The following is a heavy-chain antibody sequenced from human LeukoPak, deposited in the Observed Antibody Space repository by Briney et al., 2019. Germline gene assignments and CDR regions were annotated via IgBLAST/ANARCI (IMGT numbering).Heavy chain of an antibody. J-gene: IGHJ4*02. CDR1: GGSISSGGYY. Sequence: SQNLSFNCTVSGGSISSGGYYWRWIRQPPGKGLEWIGYIYHSERTYYTPSLKSRVTISIDRFKNQCSLKLSSVTAADTAVYDCARESYSSGWYGDYWGQGTLVTVSS. V-gene: IGHV4-30-2*01. D-gene: IGHD6-19*01. CDR3: ARESYSSGWYGDY. CDR2: IYHSERT.